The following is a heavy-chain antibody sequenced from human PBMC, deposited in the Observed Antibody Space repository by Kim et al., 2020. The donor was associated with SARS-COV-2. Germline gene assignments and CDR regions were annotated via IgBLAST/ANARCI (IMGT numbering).Heavy chain of an antibody. CDR3: AKDRMVRGVIIDYFDY. CDR1: GFTFSSYG. CDR2: IWYDGSNK. D-gene: IGHD3-10*01. Sequence: GGSLRLSCAASGFTFSSYGMHWVRQAPGKGLEWVALIWYDGSNKYYADSVKGRFTISRDNSKNTLYLQMNSLRAEDTAVYYCAKDRMVRGVIIDYFDYWGQGTRVSVSS. V-gene: IGHV3-33*06. J-gene: IGHJ4*02.